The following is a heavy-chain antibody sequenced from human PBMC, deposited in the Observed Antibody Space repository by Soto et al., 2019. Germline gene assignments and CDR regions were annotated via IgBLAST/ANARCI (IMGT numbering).Heavy chain of an antibody. D-gene: IGHD5-12*01. CDR3: ASTRRVGYNNHYYYYGMDV. V-gene: IGHV3-21*01. CDR2: ISSSSSYI. J-gene: IGHJ6*02. Sequence: GGSLRLACATSGFTFSSYNMNWVRQAPGKGLEWVSSISSSSSYIYYADSVKGRFTISRDNAKNSLYLQMNSLRAEDTAVYYCASTRRVGYNNHYYYYGMDVWGQGTTVTGSS. CDR1: GFTFSSYN.